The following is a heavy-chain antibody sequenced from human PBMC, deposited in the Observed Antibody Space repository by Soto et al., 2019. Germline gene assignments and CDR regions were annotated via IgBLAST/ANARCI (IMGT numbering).Heavy chain of an antibody. Sequence: TLSITCTVSGGSISSGGYFWSWIRHHPGKGLEWIGYIYYSGSTYHNPSLKSRITISVNTSKNQFSLKLSSVTAADTAVYYCARWPTTSRGAFDIWGQGTVVTVSS. V-gene: IGHV4-31*03. CDR1: GGSISSGGYF. CDR3: ARWPTTSRGAFDI. CDR2: IYYSGST. D-gene: IGHD1-7*01. J-gene: IGHJ3*02.